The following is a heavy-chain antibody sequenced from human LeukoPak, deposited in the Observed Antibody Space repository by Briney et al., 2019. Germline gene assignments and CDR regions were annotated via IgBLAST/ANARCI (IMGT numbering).Heavy chain of an antibody. CDR1: GFTFSDAW. D-gene: IGHD2-8*01. V-gene: IGHV3-15*01. CDR2: IKSKTDGGTT. CDR3: TLQMVYAIEYWFDP. J-gene: IGHJ5*02. Sequence: GGSLRLSCAASGFTFSDAWMSWVRQAPGKGLEWVGRIKSKTDGGTTDYAAPVKGRFTISRDDSKNTLYLQMNSLKTEDTAVYYCTLQMVYAIEYWFDPWGQGTLVTVSS.